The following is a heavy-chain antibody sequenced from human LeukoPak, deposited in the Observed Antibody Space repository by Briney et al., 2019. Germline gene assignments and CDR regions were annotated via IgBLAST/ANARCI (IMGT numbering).Heavy chain of an antibody. J-gene: IGHJ4*02. CDR1: GFTFSSYA. V-gene: IGHV3-23*01. CDR3: AKDRSHYDSSADY. Sequence: GGSLRLSCAASGFTFSSYAMSWVRQAPGKGLEWVSAIRGSGSSTYYADSVKGRSTISRDNSKNTLYLQMNSLRAEDTAVYYCAKDRSHYDSSADYWGQGALVTVSS. D-gene: IGHD3-22*01. CDR2: IRGSGSST.